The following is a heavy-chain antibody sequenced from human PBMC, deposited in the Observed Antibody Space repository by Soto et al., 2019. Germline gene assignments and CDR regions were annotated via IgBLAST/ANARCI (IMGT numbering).Heavy chain of an antibody. J-gene: IGHJ4*01. D-gene: IGHD3-22*01. Sequence: EVQLVESGGGLVKPVGALRLSCAASGFTFSNAWINWVRQAPGKGLEWVGRIKSQTDGGTTDYAEPVKGRFAISRDDSNNMVYLQMNSLKIEDTAVYYSTTDSYSTIIIVRFDYWGHGTLVTVSP. CDR3: TTDSYSTIIIVRFDY. CDR1: GFTFSNAW. V-gene: IGHV3-15*07. CDR2: IKSQTDGGTT.